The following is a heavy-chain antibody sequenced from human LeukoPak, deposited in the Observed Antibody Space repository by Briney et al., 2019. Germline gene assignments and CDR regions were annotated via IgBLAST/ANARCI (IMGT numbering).Heavy chain of an antibody. D-gene: IGHD4-11*01. V-gene: IGHV1-18*04. J-gene: IGHJ1*01. CDR2: IRADNGDT. CDR3: ARDWPTVIADF. Sequence: ASVRVSCKTSGYKFLSHGISWVRQAPGQGIEGLGWIRADNGDTRFAQKFQGRFTMTTDTSTSTAHMELRSLRSDDTAVYYCARDWPTVIADFWGQGTLVTVSS. CDR1: GYKFLSHG.